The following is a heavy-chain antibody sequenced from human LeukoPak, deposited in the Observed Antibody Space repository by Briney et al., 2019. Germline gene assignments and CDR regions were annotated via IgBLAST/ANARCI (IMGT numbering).Heavy chain of an antibody. Sequence: GGSLRLSCAASGFTFSSYSMTWVRQAPGKGLVWVSRINSDGSSTSYADSVKGRFTISRDNAKNTLYLQMNSLRAEDTAVYYCAREYYDFWSGYTYYYYYYGMDVWGQGTTVTVSS. D-gene: IGHD3-3*01. CDR3: AREYYDFWSGYTYYYYYYGMDV. CDR1: GFTFSSYS. J-gene: IGHJ6*02. V-gene: IGHV3-74*01. CDR2: INSDGSST.